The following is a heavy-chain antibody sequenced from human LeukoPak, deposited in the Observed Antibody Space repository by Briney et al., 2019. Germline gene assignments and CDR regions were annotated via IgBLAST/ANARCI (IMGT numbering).Heavy chain of an antibody. V-gene: IGHV3-15*01. CDR1: GFTYSNAW. CDR3: TTDAITIFGVVIIRDY. J-gene: IGHJ4*02. Sequence: PGGSLRLSCAASGFTYSNAWMSWVRQAPGKGLEWVGRIKSKTDGGTTDYAAPVKGRFTISRDDSKNTLYLQMNSLKTEDTAVYYCTTDAITIFGVVIIRDYWGQGTLVTVSS. D-gene: IGHD3-3*01. CDR2: IKSKTDGGTT.